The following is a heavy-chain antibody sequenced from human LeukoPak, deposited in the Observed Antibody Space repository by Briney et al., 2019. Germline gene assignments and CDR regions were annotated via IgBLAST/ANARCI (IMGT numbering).Heavy chain of an antibody. J-gene: IGHJ4*02. D-gene: IGHD3-22*01. CDR1: GFTFSNYA. V-gene: IGHV3-23*01. CDR3: AKDSYESSGYYYAPGPPTFDY. Sequence: PGGSLRLSCAASGFTFSNYAMSWVRQAPGKGLEWVSDISYSGGRINYADSVKGRFTISRDNSKNTLYLQMNSLRAEDTAVYYCAKDSYESSGYYYAPGPPTFDYWGQGTLVTVSS. CDR2: ISYSGGRI.